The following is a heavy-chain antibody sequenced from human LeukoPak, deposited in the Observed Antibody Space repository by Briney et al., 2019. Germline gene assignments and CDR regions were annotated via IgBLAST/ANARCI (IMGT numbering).Heavy chain of an antibody. D-gene: IGHD6-13*01. Sequence: GGSLRLSCAASGFTFRSHGMHWVRQAPGKGLEWVAVIWYDGSDKYYADSVKGRFTISRDNSKNALYLQMNSLRAEDTAVYYCAREGYSSSWDLYYFDYWGQGTLVTVSS. J-gene: IGHJ4*02. CDR2: IWYDGSDK. CDR1: GFTFRSHG. V-gene: IGHV3-33*01. CDR3: AREGYSSSWDLYYFDY.